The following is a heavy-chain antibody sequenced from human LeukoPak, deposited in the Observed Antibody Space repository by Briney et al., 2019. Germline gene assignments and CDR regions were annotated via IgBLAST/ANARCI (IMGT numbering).Heavy chain of an antibody. Sequence: PGGSLRLSCAASGFXVSSSYMSWVRQAPGEGLEWVAAVHAGGSPYYADSVKGRFTISRDNSRNTLYLQMNVLRAEDTAVYYCARDDSNGYYYIFWGQGTLVTVSS. CDR2: VHAGGSP. J-gene: IGHJ4*02. D-gene: IGHD3-22*01. CDR1: GFXVSSSY. CDR3: ARDDSNGYYYIF. V-gene: IGHV3-53*01.